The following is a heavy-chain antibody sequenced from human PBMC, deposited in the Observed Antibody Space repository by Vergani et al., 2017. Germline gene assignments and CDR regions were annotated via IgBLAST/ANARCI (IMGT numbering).Heavy chain of an antibody. CDR1: GFTFSNYD. CDR3: VRDGPELFLH. CDR2: IKYKEKRK. J-gene: IGHJ4*02. Sequence: QVQLVESGGGVVQPGGSLRLSCAASGFTFSNYDMHWVRQAPGRGLEWVAFIKYKEKRKEYEDSVKGRFTISRDISKNTLYLQMTSLRVEDTAVYYCVRDGPELFLHWGQGTLVTVSS. V-gene: IGHV3-30*02. D-gene: IGHD1-7*01.